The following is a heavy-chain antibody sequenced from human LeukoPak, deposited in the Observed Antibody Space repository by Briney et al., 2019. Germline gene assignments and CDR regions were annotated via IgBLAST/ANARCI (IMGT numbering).Heavy chain of an antibody. CDR2: ISADGSST. Sequence: PGGSLRLSCAASGFTFSTYWMHWVRQAPGKGLVWVSRISADGSSTTYADSVKGRFTISRDNSKNTLYLQMNSLRAEDTAVYYCAKDDYFPNYDILTGYPDYWGQGTLVTVSS. V-gene: IGHV3-74*01. CDR1: GFTFSTYW. J-gene: IGHJ4*02. CDR3: AKDDYFPNYDILTGYPDY. D-gene: IGHD3-9*01.